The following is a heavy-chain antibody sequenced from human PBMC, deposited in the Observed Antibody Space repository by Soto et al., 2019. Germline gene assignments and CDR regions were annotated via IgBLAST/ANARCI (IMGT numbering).Heavy chain of an antibody. CDR2: IYTSGST. J-gene: IGHJ5*02. D-gene: IGHD3-3*01. CDR3: ARGVLSHSAVVIIPAGWFDP. Sequence: SETLSLTCTVSGGSISSYYWSWIRQPAGKGLEWIGRIYTSGSTNYNPSLKSRVTMSVDTSKNQFSLKLSSVTAADTAVYYCARGVLSHSAVVIIPAGWFDPWGQGTLVTVSS. V-gene: IGHV4-4*07. CDR1: GGSISSYY.